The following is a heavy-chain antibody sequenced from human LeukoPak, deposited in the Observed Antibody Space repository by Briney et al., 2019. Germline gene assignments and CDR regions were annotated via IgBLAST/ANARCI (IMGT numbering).Heavy chain of an antibody. CDR2: IYSGGST. CDR3: ARGGVAVANDY. J-gene: IGHJ4*02. V-gene: IGHV3-66*01. D-gene: IGHD6-19*01. CDR1: GFTVSTNY. Sequence: GGSLRLSCAVSGFTVSTNYMSWVRQAPGKGLEWVSVIYSGGSTYYADSVKGRFTISRDNSKNTLYLQMNSLRAEDTAVYYCARGGVAVANDYWGQGTLVTASS.